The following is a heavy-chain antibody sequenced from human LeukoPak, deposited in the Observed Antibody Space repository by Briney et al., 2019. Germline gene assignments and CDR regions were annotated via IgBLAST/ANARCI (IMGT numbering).Heavy chain of an antibody. Sequence: ASVKVSCKASGYTFTGYYMHWVRQAPGQGLGWMGWINPNSGGTNYAQKFQGRVTMTRETSISTAYMELSRLRSDDTAVYYCARDKSVVVVAAADPKGSDYYYYYGMDVWGQGTTVTVSS. CDR3: ARDKSVVVVAAADPKGSDYYYYYGMDV. CDR2: INPNSGGT. J-gene: IGHJ6*02. CDR1: GYTFTGYY. V-gene: IGHV1-2*02. D-gene: IGHD2-15*01.